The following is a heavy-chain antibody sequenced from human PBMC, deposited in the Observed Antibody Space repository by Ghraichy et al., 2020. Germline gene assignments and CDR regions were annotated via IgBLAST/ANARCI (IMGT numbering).Heavy chain of an antibody. D-gene: IGHD4-17*01. CDR3: ARENGDYGDYFDY. CDR1: GFIFSSYW. Sequence: GGSLRLSCAASGFIFSSYWRAGSAQPQGKGLRGVPNINKEESGKYYVDSVKGRFTISRDYAKKSVYLQMNSLRAEDTAVYYCARENGDYGDYFDYWGQGTLVTVSS. CDR2: INKEESGK. J-gene: IGHJ4*02. V-gene: IGHV3-7*05.